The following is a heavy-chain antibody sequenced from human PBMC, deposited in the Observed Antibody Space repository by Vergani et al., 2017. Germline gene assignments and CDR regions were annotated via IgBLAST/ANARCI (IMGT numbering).Heavy chain of an antibody. V-gene: IGHV4-4*07. J-gene: IGHJ4*02. CDR3: ARDVGELTTGVAGYYFDY. CDR2: IYTSGST. Sequence: QVQLQESGPGLVKPSETLSLTCTVSGGSISSYYWSWIRQPAGKGLEWIGRIYTSGSTNYNPSLKSRVTMSVDTSKNQFSLKLSSVTAADTAVYYFARDVGELTTGVAGYYFDYWGQGTLVTVSS. D-gene: IGHD1-26*01. CDR1: GGSISSYY.